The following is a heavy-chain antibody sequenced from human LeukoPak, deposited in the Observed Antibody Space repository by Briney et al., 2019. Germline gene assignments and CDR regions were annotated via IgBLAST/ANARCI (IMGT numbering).Heavy chain of an antibody. J-gene: IGHJ6*02. Sequence: GGSLRLSCAASGFTFSSYGMHWVRQAPGKGLEWVPVIWYDGGNKNYADSVKGRFTISRDNSKNTLYLQMNSLRAEDTAVYYCARDRGGIGDDYGDYDYYYYGMDVWGQGTTVTVSS. CDR2: IWYDGGNK. CDR3: ARDRGGIGDDYGDYDYYYYGMDV. CDR1: GFTFSSYG. D-gene: IGHD4-17*01. V-gene: IGHV3-33*01.